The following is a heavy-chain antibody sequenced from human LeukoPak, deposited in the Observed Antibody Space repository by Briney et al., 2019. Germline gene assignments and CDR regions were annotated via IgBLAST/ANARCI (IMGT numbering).Heavy chain of an antibody. CDR3: IRHIEYVAPDS. CDR2: ISGYNGNT. D-gene: IGHD2-21*01. V-gene: IGHV1-18*04. Sequence: ASVKVFCKASGYIFITHGISWVRQAPGQGLEWMGWISGYNGNTNCAQKLQDGVTMTIDTSTSTAYMELRGLRSDDTAVYYCIRHIEYVAPDSWGQGTLVTVSS. CDR1: GYIFITHG. J-gene: IGHJ4*02.